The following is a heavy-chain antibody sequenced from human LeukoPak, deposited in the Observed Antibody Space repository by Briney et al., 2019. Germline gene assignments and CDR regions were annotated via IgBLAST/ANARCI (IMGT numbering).Heavy chain of an antibody. Sequence: SETLSLTCTVSDSSITSTYYWAWFRQPPGKGLEWIATVFRLQTVRTFYNPSLESRVTMSLDPSQNQFSLNLTSVTAADTSLYFCAKVLHAPYLIDSWGQGTLVTVSS. CDR1: DSSITSTYY. CDR3: AKVLHAPYLIDS. CDR2: VFRLQTVRT. J-gene: IGHJ4*02. D-gene: IGHD2-8*01. V-gene: IGHV4-38-2*02.